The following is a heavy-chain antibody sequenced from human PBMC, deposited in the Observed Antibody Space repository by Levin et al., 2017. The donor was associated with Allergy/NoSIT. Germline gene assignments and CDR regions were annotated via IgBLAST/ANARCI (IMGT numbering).Heavy chain of an antibody. J-gene: IGHJ4*02. Sequence: KASETLSLTCAIYGGSFGAYYWAWIRQHPEKGLEWIGEINHTGSPNYNPSLKSRVTISIDTSKNQFSLKINSVTAADTAVYYCARGLSTYSSNWYAAYWGQGTLVTVSS. CDR2: INHTGSP. CDR3: ARGLSTYSSNWYAAY. CDR1: GGSFGAYY. V-gene: IGHV4-34*01. D-gene: IGHD6-13*01.